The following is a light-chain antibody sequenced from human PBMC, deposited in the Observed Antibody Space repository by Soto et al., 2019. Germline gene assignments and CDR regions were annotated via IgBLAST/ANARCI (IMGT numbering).Light chain of an antibody. CDR1: SSDVAFYNY. V-gene: IGLV2-14*01. CDR3: TSYTTSRTLL. Sequence: QSVLTQPASVSGSSGQSITISCTGTSSDVAFYNYVSWYQQHAGKAPKLMIYEVTNRPSGVSNRFSGSKSGNTASLTISGLQAEDEADYYCTSYTTSRTLLFGGGTKLTVL. CDR2: EVT. J-gene: IGLJ2*01.